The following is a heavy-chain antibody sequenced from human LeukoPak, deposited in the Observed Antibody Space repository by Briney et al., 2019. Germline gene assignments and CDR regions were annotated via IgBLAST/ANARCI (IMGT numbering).Heavy chain of an antibody. Sequence: SETLSLTCTVSGGSISSYYWSWIRQPPGKGLEWIGYIYYSGSTNYNPSLKSRVTVSVDTSKNHFSLKLISVTAADTAVYYCARDPGPYYYGSGSPYYFDYWGQGTLVTVSS. CDR1: GGSISSYY. CDR2: IYYSGST. D-gene: IGHD3-10*01. V-gene: IGHV4-59*01. CDR3: ARDPGPYYYGSGSPYYFDY. J-gene: IGHJ4*02.